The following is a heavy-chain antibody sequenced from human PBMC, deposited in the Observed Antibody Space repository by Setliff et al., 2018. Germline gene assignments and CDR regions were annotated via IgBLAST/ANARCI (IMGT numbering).Heavy chain of an antibody. Sequence: KTSETLSLTCTVSGDSFTSSRYYCGWIRQAPGSGLEWIGSISYSGTTYYNASVESRVTTSIDTSRNQFSLELRSVTVADTATYYCVRPGVTTGVARLFDYWGSGILVTVS. CDR3: VRPGVTTGVARLFDY. J-gene: IGHJ4*01. CDR1: GDSFTSSRYY. D-gene: IGHD4-17*01. V-gene: IGHV4-39*01. CDR2: ISYSGTT.